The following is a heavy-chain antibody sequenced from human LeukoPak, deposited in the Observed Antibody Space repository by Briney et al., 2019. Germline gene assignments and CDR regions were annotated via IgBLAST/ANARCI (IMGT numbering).Heavy chain of an antibody. D-gene: IGHD3-22*01. CDR2: ISGSGGAT. CDR1: GVTFSLFA. CDR3: AKYGYNYDSSGHFDY. V-gene: IGHV3-23*01. Sequence: GGSLTLSCAASGVTFSLFAMHWVRQAPGKGMEWVSAISGSGGATYHANADSVKGRFTTLRDNSKHSLYLEINNLRAEDTAVYYCAKYGYNYDSSGHFDYWGQGTLVTVSS. J-gene: IGHJ4*02.